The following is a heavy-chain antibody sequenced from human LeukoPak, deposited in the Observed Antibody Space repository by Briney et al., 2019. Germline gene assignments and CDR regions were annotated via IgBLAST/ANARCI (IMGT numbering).Heavy chain of an antibody. CDR2: IASDGSST. CDR1: GFTFSSYW. D-gene: IGHD5-24*01. CDR3: AKSPRDGYNYYFDY. Sequence: PGGSLRLSCAASGFTFSSYWMNWVRQAPGKGLVWVSRIASDGSSTTYADSVKGRFSISRDNSKNTLYLQMNSLRAEDTAVYYCAKSPRDGYNYYFDYWGQGTLVTVSS. J-gene: IGHJ4*02. V-gene: IGHV3-74*01.